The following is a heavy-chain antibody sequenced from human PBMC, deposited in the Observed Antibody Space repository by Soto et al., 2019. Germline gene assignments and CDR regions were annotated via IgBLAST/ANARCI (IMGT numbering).Heavy chain of an antibody. CDR2: ITHTGGGT. J-gene: IGHJ5*01. CDR1: GFTFSDYA. D-gene: IGHD3-3*01. V-gene: IGHV3-23*01. CDR3: AKDEYTIFGAVVS. Sequence: EVQLLDSGGGLVQPGGSLRLSCAASGFTFSDYAMNWVRQAPGKGLEWVSTITHTGGGTYYADSVKGRFTISRDNSRNTLYLQMNSLRPEDAAVNYCAKDEYTIFGAVVSWGRGTLVTVSS.